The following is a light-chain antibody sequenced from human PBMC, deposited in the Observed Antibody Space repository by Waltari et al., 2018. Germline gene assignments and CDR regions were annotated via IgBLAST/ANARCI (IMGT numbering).Light chain of an antibody. Sequence: EIVLTQSPGTLSLSPGERATLSCRASQSVNGNFLGWYQQKPGQAPRLLIFDASNRAPGIPDRFSGSGSGTDFTLTISRVEPEDFAVYYCQRYRSLPPGYTIGQGTKLEIK. CDR1: QSVNGNF. CDR2: DAS. V-gene: IGKV3-20*01. CDR3: QRYRSLPPGYT. J-gene: IGKJ2*01.